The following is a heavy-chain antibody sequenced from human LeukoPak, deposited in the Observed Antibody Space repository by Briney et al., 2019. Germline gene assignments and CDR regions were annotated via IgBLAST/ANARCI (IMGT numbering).Heavy chain of an antibody. CDR3: ARGSIAARLGGYFQH. CDR1: GYTFTNYG. Sequence: ASVKVSCKSSGYTFTNYGISWVRQAPGQGLEWMGWISGYNGDTRYAQDLQGRVTITADESTSTAYMELSSLRSEDTAVYYCARGSIAARLGGYFQHWGQGTLVTVSS. V-gene: IGHV1-18*01. J-gene: IGHJ1*01. D-gene: IGHD6-6*01. CDR2: ISGYNGDT.